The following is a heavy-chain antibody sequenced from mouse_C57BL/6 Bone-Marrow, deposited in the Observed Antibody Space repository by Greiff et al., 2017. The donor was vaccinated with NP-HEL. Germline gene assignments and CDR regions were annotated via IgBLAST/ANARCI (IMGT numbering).Heavy chain of an antibody. Sequence: VKLQESGSELRSPGSSVKLSCKDFDSEVFPIAYMSWVRQKPGHGFEWIGGILPSIGRTIYGEKFEDKATLDADTLSNTAYLELNSLTSEDSAIYYCARRSNYLTGAMDYWGQGTSVTVSS. CDR2: ILPSIGRT. D-gene: IGHD2-5*01. V-gene: IGHV15-2*01. CDR3: ARRSNYLTGAMDY. J-gene: IGHJ4*01. CDR1: DSEVFPIAY.